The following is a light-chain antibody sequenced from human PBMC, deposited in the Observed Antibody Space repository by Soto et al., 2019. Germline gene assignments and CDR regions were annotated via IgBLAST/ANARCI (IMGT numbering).Light chain of an antibody. CDR1: QSVSSN. CDR2: GAS. V-gene: IGKV3-15*01. Sequence: EIVMTQSPATLSVSPGERATNSCRASQSVSSNLAWYQQKPGQAPRLLIYGASTRATGIPARFSGSGSGTEFTLTISSLQSEDFAVYYCQQYNNWPSLTFGGGTKVDIK. CDR3: QQYNNWPSLT. J-gene: IGKJ4*01.